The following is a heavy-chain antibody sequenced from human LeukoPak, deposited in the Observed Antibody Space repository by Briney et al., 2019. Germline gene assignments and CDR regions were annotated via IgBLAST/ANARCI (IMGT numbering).Heavy chain of an antibody. CDR1: GFTFSSYA. J-gene: IGHJ4*02. CDR2: ISSNGGST. Sequence: AWGTLRLSCAGSGFTFSSYAMDWVRQAPGQGLEYVSAISSNGGSTYYANSVKGRFTISRDNSKNTLYLQMGSLRAEDMAVYYCAREVSSGSYYDYWGQGTLVTVSS. CDR3: AREVSSGSYYDY. D-gene: IGHD1-26*01. V-gene: IGHV3-64*01.